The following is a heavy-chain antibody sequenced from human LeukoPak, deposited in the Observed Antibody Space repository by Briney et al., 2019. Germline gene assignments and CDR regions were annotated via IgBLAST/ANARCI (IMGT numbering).Heavy chain of an antibody. CDR2: ISSSSSYI. CDR3: AHTVTPRYFQF. CDR1: GFTFSNYS. D-gene: IGHD4-17*01. V-gene: IGHV3-21*01. J-gene: IGHJ1*01. Sequence: GGSLRLSGAASGFTFSNYSMAWVRQAPGKGLEWVSFISSSSSYIYYADSVKGRFTISRDNAKNSLYLQMNSLRTEDTALYYRAHTVTPRYFQFWGQGTLVTVSS.